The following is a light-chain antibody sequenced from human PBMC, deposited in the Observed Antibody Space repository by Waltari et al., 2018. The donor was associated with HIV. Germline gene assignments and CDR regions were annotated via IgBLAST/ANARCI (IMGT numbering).Light chain of an antibody. Sequence: EIVMTQSPATLSVSPGERATLSCRASQSVSSHVAWYQQIPGQAPRLLIYGASTRAAGIPARFSGSGSGTDFTLTISSLQSEDFAVYYCQQYNNWPPLTFGGGTKVEIK. CDR1: QSVSSH. CDR2: GAS. V-gene: IGKV3-15*01. CDR3: QQYNNWPPLT. J-gene: IGKJ4*01.